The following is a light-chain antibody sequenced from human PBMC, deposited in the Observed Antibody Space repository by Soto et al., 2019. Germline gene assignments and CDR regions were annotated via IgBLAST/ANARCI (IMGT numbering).Light chain of an antibody. CDR2: DAS. V-gene: IGKV1-5*01. Sequence: IQMTQSPSTLSADVGDRVTITCRASQSIDDWLAWYQQKPGKAPEVLIFDASRLQSGVPSRFSGSGFGTEFTLTISSLQPDDFATYYCQQYNSFWTFGQGTKVKIK. CDR3: QQYNSFWT. CDR1: QSIDDW. J-gene: IGKJ1*01.